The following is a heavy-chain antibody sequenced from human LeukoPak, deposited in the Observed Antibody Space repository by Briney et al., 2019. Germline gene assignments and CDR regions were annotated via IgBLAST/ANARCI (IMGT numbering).Heavy chain of an antibody. Sequence: SETLSLTCAVYGGSFSGYYWSWIRQPPGKGLEWIGEINHSGSTNYNPSLKSRVTISVDASKNQFSLKLSSVTAADTAVYYCARGNSEMTTVTHYYYYMDVWGKGTTVTISS. CDR2: INHSGST. CDR3: ARGNSEMTTVTHYYYYMDV. V-gene: IGHV4-34*01. J-gene: IGHJ6*03. D-gene: IGHD4-17*01. CDR1: GGSFSGYY.